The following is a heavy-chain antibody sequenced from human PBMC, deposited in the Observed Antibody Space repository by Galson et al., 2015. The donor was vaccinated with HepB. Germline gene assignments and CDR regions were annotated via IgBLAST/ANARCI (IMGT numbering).Heavy chain of an antibody. CDR1: GFTFSYYG. Sequence: SLRLSCAASGFTFSYYGMSWVRQAPGKGLEWISAITPSGDNTYSAASMKGRFTIPRDNSRNTLFLQMNSLRAGDTALYFCAKVFPEKTDGWYRQALYYFDSWGQGTRVTVSS. D-gene: IGHD6-19*01. V-gene: IGHV3-23*01. CDR3: AKVFPEKTDGWYRQALYYFDS. J-gene: IGHJ4*02. CDR2: ITPSGDNT.